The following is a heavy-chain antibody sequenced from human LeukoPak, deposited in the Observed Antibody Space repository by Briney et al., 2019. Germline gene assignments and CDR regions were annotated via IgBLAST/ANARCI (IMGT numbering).Heavy chain of an antibody. Sequence: GGSLRLSCAASGFTFSSYGMHWVRQAPGKGLEWVAFIRYDGSNKYYADSVKGRFTISRDNSKNTLCLQMNSLRAEDTAVYYCAKLPSPHYYDSSGYPGWYFDYWGQGTLVTVSS. D-gene: IGHD3-22*01. CDR2: IRYDGSNK. J-gene: IGHJ4*02. V-gene: IGHV3-30*02. CDR3: AKLPSPHYYDSSGYPGWYFDY. CDR1: GFTFSSYG.